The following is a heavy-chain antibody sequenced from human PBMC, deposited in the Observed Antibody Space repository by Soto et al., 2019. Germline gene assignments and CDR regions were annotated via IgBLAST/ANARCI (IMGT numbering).Heavy chain of an antibody. CDR2: IKSKTDGGTT. Sequence: PGGSLRLSCAASGFTFSNAWMNWVRQAPGKGLEWVGRIKSKTDGGTTDYAAPVKGRFTISRDDSKNTLYLQMNSLKTEDTAVYYCTTAPPNAFIWFGEFIRNSDPPYFEYWGHGTLVTVSS. J-gene: IGHJ4*01. D-gene: IGHD3-10*01. CDR1: GFTFSNAW. V-gene: IGHV3-15*07. CDR3: TTAPPNAFIWFGEFIRNSDPPYFEY.